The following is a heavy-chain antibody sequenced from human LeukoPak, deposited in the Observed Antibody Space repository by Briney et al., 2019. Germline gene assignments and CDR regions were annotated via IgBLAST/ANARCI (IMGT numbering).Heavy chain of an antibody. D-gene: IGHD4-17*01. J-gene: IGHJ4*02. CDR3: AKDLYDSRDYMYYFHY. Sequence: GGSLILSCAASGFTFSSYGMFWVRQAPGRGLEWVAVISYDGGNKYYPDSVKGRFAISRDNSKNTVYLQMNSLRVEDTAVYYCAKDLYDSRDYMYYFHYWGQGTLVTVSS. V-gene: IGHV3-30*18. CDR1: GFTFSSYG. CDR2: ISYDGGNK.